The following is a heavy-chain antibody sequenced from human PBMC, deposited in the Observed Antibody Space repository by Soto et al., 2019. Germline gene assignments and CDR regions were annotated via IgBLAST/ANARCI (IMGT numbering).Heavy chain of an antibody. CDR2: VYYAGST. CDR3: ARTVLGPDLLADSFVDYYYYMDV. J-gene: IGHJ6*03. D-gene: IGHD3-9*01. CDR1: GGSFSNFY. Sequence: PSETLSLTCTVSGGSFSNFYLSWIRQPPGKGLEWMGDVYYAGSTSYDASLKRRVTFSADSSRGQFSLRLNSVTAADTAVYYCARTVLGPDLLADSFVDYYYYMDVWGQGTTVTVSS. V-gene: IGHV4-59*08.